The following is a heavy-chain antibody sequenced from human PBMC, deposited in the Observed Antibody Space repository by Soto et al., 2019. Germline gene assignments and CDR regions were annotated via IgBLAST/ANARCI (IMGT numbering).Heavy chain of an antibody. V-gene: IGHV4-39*07. J-gene: IGHJ5*02. CDR2: IYYSGST. D-gene: IGHD2-15*01. CDR3: ARCDVGYCSGGSCHNWFDP. Sequence: PSETLSLTCTVSGGSISSSSYYWGWIRQPPGKGLEWIGSIYYSGSTYYNPSLKSRVTISVDTSKSQFSLKLSSVTAADTAVYYCARCDVGYCSGGSCHNWFDPWGRGTLVTVSS. CDR1: GGSISSSSYY.